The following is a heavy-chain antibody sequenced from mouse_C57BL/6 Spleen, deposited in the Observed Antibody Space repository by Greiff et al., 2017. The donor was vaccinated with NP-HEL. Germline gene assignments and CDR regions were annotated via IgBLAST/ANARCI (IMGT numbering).Heavy chain of an antibody. CDR3: ARSHSDYCGSFFDY. CDR2: INPYNGGT. Sequence: VQLQQSGPVLVKPGASVKMSCKASGYTFTDYYMNWVKQSHGKSLEWIGVINPYNGGTSYNQKFKGKATLTVDKSSSTAYMELNSLTSEDSAVYYCARSHSDYCGSFFDYWGQGTTLTVSS. V-gene: IGHV1-19*01. J-gene: IGHJ2*01. D-gene: IGHD1-1*01. CDR1: GYTFTDYY.